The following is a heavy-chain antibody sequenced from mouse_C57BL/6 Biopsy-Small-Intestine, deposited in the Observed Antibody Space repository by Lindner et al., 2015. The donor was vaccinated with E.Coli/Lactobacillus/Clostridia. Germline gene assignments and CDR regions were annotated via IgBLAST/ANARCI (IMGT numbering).Heavy chain of an antibody. CDR2: INPKYDTT. V-gene: IGHV1-39*01. D-gene: IGHD1-1*01. CDR3: AREDFYYGSPPFAY. J-gene: IGHJ3*01. Sequence: VQLQESGPELVKPGASVEISCRASGYSFTDYNMNWVKQSNGKSLEWIGIINPKYDTTTYNQKFKGKATLTVDQSSSTAYMQLNSLTSEDSAVYYCAREDFYYGSPPFAYWGQGTLVTVSA. CDR1: GYSFTDYN.